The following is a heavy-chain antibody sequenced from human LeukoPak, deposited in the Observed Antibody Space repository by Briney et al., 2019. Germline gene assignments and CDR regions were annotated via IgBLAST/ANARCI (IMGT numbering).Heavy chain of an antibody. J-gene: IGHJ4*02. CDR3: ARALRYYYDSSGYYYPLGY. CDR2: IIPILGIA. Sequence: SVKVSCKASGGTFSSYAISWVRQAPGQGLEWMGRIIPILGIANYAQKFQGRVTITADKSTSTAYMEPSSLRSEDTAVYYCARALRYYYDSSGYYYPLGYWGQGTLVTVSS. D-gene: IGHD3-22*01. CDR1: GGTFSSYA. V-gene: IGHV1-69*04.